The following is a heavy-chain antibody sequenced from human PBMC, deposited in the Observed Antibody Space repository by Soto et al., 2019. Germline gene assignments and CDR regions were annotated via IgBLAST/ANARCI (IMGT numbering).Heavy chain of an antibody. D-gene: IGHD3-22*01. J-gene: IGHJ4*02. CDR1: GFTFSDYY. CDR3: ARVRGSETCYYDSSGYYG. V-gene: IGHV3-11*06. CDR2: ISSRSSYT. Sequence: GGSLRLSCAASGFTFSDYYMSWIRQAPGKGLEWVSYISSRSSYTNYADSVKGRFTISRDNAKNSLYLQMNSLRAEDTAVYYCARVRGSETCYYDSSGYYGWGQGTPVTVSS.